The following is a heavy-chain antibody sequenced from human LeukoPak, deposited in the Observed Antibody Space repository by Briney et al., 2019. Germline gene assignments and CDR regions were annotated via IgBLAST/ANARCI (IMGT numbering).Heavy chain of an antibody. J-gene: IGHJ4*02. CDR2: ISYDGSNK. CDR3: AKDGGDSYGHELFDY. Sequence: GGSLRLSCAASGFTFSSYAMHWVRQAPGKGLEWVAVISYDGSNKYYADSVKGRFTISRDNSKNTLYLQMNSLRAEDTAVYYCAKDGGDSYGHELFDYRGQGTLVTVSS. V-gene: IGHV3-30-3*01. CDR1: GFTFSSYA. D-gene: IGHD5-18*01.